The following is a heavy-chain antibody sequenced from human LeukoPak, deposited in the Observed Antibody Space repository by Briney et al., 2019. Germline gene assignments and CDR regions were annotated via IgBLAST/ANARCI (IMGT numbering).Heavy chain of an antibody. Sequence: ASVKVSCKASGYTFTGYYMHWVRQAPGQGLEWMGWINPNSGGTNYAQKFQGWVTMTRDTSISTAYMELSRLRSDDTAEYARGRGSSWFHHQYYFDYWGQGTLVTVSS. CDR2: INPNSGGT. D-gene: IGHD6-13*01. CDR3: GRGSSWFHHQYYFDY. V-gene: IGHV1-2*04. CDR1: GYTFTGYY. J-gene: IGHJ4*02.